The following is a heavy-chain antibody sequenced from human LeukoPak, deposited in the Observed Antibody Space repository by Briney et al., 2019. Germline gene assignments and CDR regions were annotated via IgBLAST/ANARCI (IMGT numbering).Heavy chain of an antibody. J-gene: IGHJ4*02. Sequence: PGGSLRLSCAASGFTFSNAWMSWVRQAPNKGLEWVGRSKTKTDGGTTDYAAPVKGRFTISRDDLKDTLYLQMNSLKSEDTAVYYCTTDYGSGSYHYFNYWGQGTLVTVSS. CDR2: SKTKTDGGTT. CDR3: TTDYGSGSYHYFNY. D-gene: IGHD3-10*01. CDR1: GFTFSNAW. V-gene: IGHV3-15*01.